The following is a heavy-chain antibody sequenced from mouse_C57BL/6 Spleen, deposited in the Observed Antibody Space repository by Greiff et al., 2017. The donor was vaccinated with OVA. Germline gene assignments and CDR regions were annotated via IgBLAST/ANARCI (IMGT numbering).Heavy chain of an antibody. D-gene: IGHD2-3*01. J-gene: IGHJ1*03. Sequence: EVKLVESGGGLVQPGGSMKLSCVASGFTFSNYWMNWVRQSPEKGLEWVAQIRLKSDNYATHYAESVKGRFTISRDDSKSSVYLQMNNLRAEDTGIYYCTDDGTPYWYFDVWGTGTTVTVSS. V-gene: IGHV6-3*01. CDR3: TDDGTPYWYFDV. CDR1: GFTFSNYW. CDR2: IRLKSDNYAT.